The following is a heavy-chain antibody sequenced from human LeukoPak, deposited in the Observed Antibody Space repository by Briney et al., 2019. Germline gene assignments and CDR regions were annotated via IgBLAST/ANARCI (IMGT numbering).Heavy chain of an antibody. CDR1: GFTFSSYG. CDR2: IWYDGSNK. CDR3: AREWRRSSNWFDP. J-gene: IGHJ5*02. V-gene: IGHV3-33*01. D-gene: IGHD5-24*01. Sequence: GGSLRLSCAASGFTFSSYGMHWVRQAPGKGLEWVAVIWYDGSNKYYADSVKGRFTISRDNSKNALYLQMNSLRAEDTAVYYCAREWRRSSNWFDPWGQGTLVTVSS.